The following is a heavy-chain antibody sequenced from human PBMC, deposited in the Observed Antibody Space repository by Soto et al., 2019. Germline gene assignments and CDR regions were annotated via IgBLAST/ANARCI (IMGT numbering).Heavy chain of an antibody. CDR2: ISYDGSNK. Sequence: QVQLVESGGGVVQPGRSLRLSCAASGFTFSSYAMHWVRQAPGKGLEWVAVISYDGSNKYYADSVKGRFTISRDNSKNTRCLQMSSLRAEDTAVYYCARDPEVMGTGTTGGDYWGQGTLATVSS. CDR1: GFTFSSYA. J-gene: IGHJ4*02. CDR3: ARDPEVMGTGTTGGDY. D-gene: IGHD1-7*01. V-gene: IGHV3-30-3*01.